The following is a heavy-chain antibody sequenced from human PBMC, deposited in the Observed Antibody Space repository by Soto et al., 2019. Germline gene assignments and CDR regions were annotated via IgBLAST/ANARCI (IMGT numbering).Heavy chain of an antibody. V-gene: IGHV4-39*01. Sequence: SETLSLTWTVSCGSISSSSYYWGWIRQPPGNGLEWIASFYYSGNTYYNPSLKSRVTISVDTSKNQFSLKLSSVTAADTAVYFCARRPGPEHDPYYWGQGILVTVSS. CDR2: FYYSGNT. CDR1: CGSISSSSYY. D-gene: IGHD3-10*01. J-gene: IGHJ4*02. CDR3: ARRPGPEHDPYY.